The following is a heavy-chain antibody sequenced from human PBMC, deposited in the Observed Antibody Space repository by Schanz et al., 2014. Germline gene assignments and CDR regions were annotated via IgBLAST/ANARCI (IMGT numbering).Heavy chain of an antibody. Sequence: QVQLLQSGAEVKKPGASVKVSCKASGYTFTSDSMHWVRQAPGQGLEWMGMINPSGGSTTYAQKFQGRVTMTRDTSTSTVYMELSSLRSEDTAVYYCARDAVDAAAGGNYWGQGTLVTVSS. CDR2: INPSGGST. V-gene: IGHV1-46*03. CDR1: GYTFTSDS. D-gene: IGHD6-13*01. J-gene: IGHJ4*02. CDR3: ARDAVDAAAGGNY.